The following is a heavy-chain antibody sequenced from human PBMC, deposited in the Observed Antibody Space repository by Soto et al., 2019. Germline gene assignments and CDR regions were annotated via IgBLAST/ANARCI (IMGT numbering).Heavy chain of an antibody. CDR2: IKHGGSS. CDR1: AGSFSHYY. CDR3: ARGGSSDWQVAFDI. V-gene: IGHV4-34*01. D-gene: IGHD6-19*01. J-gene: IGHJ3*02. Sequence: QVQQQPWGAGLLKPSETLSLTCTVYAGSFSHYYWNWIRQSPGQGLEWIGKIKHGGSSSYNPSLRSRVSISVYMSKNQFSLTLSSVTAADTAVYYCARGGSSDWQVAFDIWGQGTMVPVSS.